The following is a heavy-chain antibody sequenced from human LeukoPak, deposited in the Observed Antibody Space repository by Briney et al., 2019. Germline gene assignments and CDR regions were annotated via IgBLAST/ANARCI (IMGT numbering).Heavy chain of an antibody. D-gene: IGHD2-15*01. CDR2: ISTTGGTT. Sequence: GGSLRLSCAASGFTFSSFGMSWVRQAPGRGLEWVSAISTTGGTTYYADSVRGRFTISRDNSRNTLYLQMNSLRAEDTAIYYCAKNGDRGAYCSGGTCYPYYYYYMDVWGKGTTVTISS. CDR3: AKNGDRGAYCSGGTCYPYYYYYMDV. CDR1: GFTFSSFG. V-gene: IGHV3-23*01. J-gene: IGHJ6*03.